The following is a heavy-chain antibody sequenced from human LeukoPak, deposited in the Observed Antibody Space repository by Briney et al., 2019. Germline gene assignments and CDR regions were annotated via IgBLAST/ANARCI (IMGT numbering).Heavy chain of an antibody. CDR3: AREASGYYDSSPLDY. D-gene: IGHD3-22*01. Sequence: ASVKVSCKASGYTFTSYYMHWVRQAPGQGLEWMGIINPSGGSTSYAQKFQGRVTMTRDTSTSTVYMELSSLRSEDTAVYYCAREASGYYDSSPLDYWGQGTLVTVSP. CDR1: GYTFTSYY. J-gene: IGHJ4*02. V-gene: IGHV1-46*01. CDR2: INPSGGST.